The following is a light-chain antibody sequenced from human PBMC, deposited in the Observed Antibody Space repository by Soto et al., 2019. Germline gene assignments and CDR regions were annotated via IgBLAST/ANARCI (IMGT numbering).Light chain of an antibody. Sequence: DTQMTQSPSSVSASGGDRVTITCRASQDISSRLAWYQHKVGNAPKLLISGASTLHSGVPSRFSGSGSGTDFTLAITGLQPEDFATYYCQQTDNFPYTFGQGTKLEVK. CDR2: GAS. J-gene: IGKJ2*01. CDR1: QDISSR. V-gene: IGKV1D-12*01. CDR3: QQTDNFPYT.